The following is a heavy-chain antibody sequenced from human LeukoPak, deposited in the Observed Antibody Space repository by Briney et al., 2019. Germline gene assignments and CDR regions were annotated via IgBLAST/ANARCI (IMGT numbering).Heavy chain of an antibody. J-gene: IGHJ2*01. CDR2: IYYSGST. D-gene: IGHD1-26*01. V-gene: IGHV4-39*01. CDR3: ARREWERLGYFDL. CDR1: GGSISSYY. Sequence: TSETLSLTCTVSGGSISSYYWGWIRQPPGKGLEWIGSIYYSGSTYYNPSLKSRVTISVDTSKNQFSLKLSSVTAADTAVYYCARREWERLGYFDLWGRGTLVTVSS.